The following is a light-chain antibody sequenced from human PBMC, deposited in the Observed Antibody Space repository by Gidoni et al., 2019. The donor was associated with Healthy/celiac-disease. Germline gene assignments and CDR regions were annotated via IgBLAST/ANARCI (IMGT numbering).Light chain of an antibody. V-gene: IGLV2-8*01. CDR2: EVS. CDR1: SSDVGGYNY. J-gene: IGLJ2*01. Sequence: QSALTQPPSASGSPGRPVTISCTGTSSDVGGYNYVSWYQQHPGKAPNLLIYEVSKRPSGVPDRFSGSKSGNTASLTVSGLQAEDEADYYCSSSAGSNNLGVFGGGTKLTVL. CDR3: SSSAGSNNLGV.